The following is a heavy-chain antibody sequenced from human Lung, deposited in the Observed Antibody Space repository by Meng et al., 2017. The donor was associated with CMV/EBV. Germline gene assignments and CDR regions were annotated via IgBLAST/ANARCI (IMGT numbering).Heavy chain of an antibody. V-gene: IGHV3-30*02. Sequence: GESLKISCVASEFTFNNYGMHWVRQIPGKGLEWVAYLRYEGITKYYADSVKGRFTISRDSSKNTLYLQMNSLRDDDTAVYYCAKDRSSSSFFDYWGQRALVTVSS. CDR1: EFTFNNYG. D-gene: IGHD6-6*01. CDR2: LRYEGITK. CDR3: AKDRSSSSFFDY. J-gene: IGHJ4*02.